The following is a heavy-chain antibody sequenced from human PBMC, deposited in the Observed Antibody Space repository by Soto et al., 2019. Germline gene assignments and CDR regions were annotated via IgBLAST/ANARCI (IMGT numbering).Heavy chain of an antibody. V-gene: IGHV5-51*01. Sequence: GESLKISCNGSGSSFTSYWIGWVRQMPGKGLEWMGIIYPGDSDTRYSPSFQGQVTISADKSISTAYLQWSSLKASDTAMYYCAISDTAMGSGPYGMDVWGQGTTVTVSS. CDR1: GSSFTSYW. CDR3: AISDTAMGSGPYGMDV. J-gene: IGHJ6*02. CDR2: IYPGDSDT. D-gene: IGHD5-18*01.